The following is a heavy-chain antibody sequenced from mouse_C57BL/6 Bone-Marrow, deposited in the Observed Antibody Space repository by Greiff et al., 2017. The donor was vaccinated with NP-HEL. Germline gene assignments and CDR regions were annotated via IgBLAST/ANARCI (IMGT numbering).Heavy chain of an antibody. Sequence: EVKLEESGGGLVQPGGSMKLSCVASGFTFSNYWMNWVRQSPEKGLEWVAQIRLKSDNYATHYAESVKGRFTISRDDSKSSVYLQMNNLRAEDTGIYYCTVYYGNYAYAMDYWGQGTSVTVAS. CDR3: TVYYGNYAYAMDY. CDR1: GFTFSNYW. J-gene: IGHJ4*01. D-gene: IGHD2-1*01. V-gene: IGHV6-3*01. CDR2: IRLKSDNYAT.